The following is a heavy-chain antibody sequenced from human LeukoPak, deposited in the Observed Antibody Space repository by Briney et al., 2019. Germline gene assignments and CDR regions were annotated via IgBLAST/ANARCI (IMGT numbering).Heavy chain of an antibody. V-gene: IGHV4-30-2*01. CDR1: GGSISSGGYY. CDR3: ARQDTFDY. J-gene: IGHJ4*02. Sequence: ASQTLSLTCTVSGGSISSGGYYWSWIRQPPGKGLEWIGCIYHSGSTYYNPSLKSRVTISVDRSKNQFSLKLSSVTAADTAVYYCARQDTFDYWGQGTLVTVSS. CDR2: IYHSGST.